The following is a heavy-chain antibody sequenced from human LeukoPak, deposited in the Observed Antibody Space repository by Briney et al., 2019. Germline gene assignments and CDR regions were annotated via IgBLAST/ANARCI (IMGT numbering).Heavy chain of an antibody. V-gene: IGHV3-66*01. J-gene: IGHJ4*02. CDR2: IYSGGST. CDR3: ARVSLVAGPFDY. D-gene: IGHD6-19*01. Sequence: GGCQRLFCGASGLTLSSNYMRWVSEARGRGLEGVSVIYSGGSTYYADSVKGRFTISRDNSKNTLYLQMNSLRAEDTAVYYCARVSLVAGPFDYWGQGTLVTVSS. CDR1: GLTLSSNY.